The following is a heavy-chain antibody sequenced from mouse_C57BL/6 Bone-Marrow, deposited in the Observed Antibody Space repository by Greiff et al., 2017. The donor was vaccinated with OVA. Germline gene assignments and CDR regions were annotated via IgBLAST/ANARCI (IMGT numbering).Heavy chain of an antibody. CDR1: GFTITDDY. D-gene: IGHD1-1*01. CDR3: TTITTGVDY. CDR2: IDPENGDT. V-gene: IGHV14-4*01. Sequence: VQLKQSGAELVRPGASVKLSCTASGFTITDDYMHWVKQRPEQGLEWIGWIDPENGDTDYAAKFQGKATLTADTSSNTAYLQLSSLTSEDTAVYYCTTITTGVDYWGQGTTLTVSS. J-gene: IGHJ2*01.